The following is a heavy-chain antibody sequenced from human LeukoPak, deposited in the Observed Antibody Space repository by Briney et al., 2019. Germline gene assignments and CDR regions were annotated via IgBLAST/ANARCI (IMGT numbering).Heavy chain of an antibody. V-gene: IGHV2-5*01. CDR2: IYWNDDK. CDR3: AHPTLKYYYDSSGYYESDYFDY. Sequence: SGPTLVNPTQTLTLTCTFSGFSLSTSGVGVGWIRQPPGKALERLALIYWNDDKRYSPSLKSRLTITKDTSKNQVVLTMTNMDPVDTATYYCAHPTLKYYYDSSGYYESDYFDYWGQGTLVTVSS. CDR1: GFSLSTSGVG. J-gene: IGHJ4*02. D-gene: IGHD3-22*01.